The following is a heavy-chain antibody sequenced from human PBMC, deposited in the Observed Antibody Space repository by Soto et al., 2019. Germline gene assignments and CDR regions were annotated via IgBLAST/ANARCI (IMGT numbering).Heavy chain of an antibody. CDR2: IYYSGRP. CDR1: GGSISSGAYY. V-gene: IGHV4-30-4*01. CDR3: AGDYGGNLGYFDY. D-gene: IGHD4-17*01. Sequence: QVQLQESGPGLVKPSQTLSLTCTVSGGSISSGAYYWRWIRQPPGKGLEWLGYIYYSGRPYYNPSLKSRVTISVDTSKHQFSRKLSSVTAADTAVYYWAGDYGGNLGYFDYWGQGTLVTVSS. J-gene: IGHJ4*02.